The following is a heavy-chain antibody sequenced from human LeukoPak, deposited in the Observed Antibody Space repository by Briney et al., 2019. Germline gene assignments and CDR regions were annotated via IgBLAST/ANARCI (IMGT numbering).Heavy chain of an antibody. CDR1: GFTFTSYW. Sequence: PGGSLRLSCAASGFTFTSYWMHWVRQAPGKGLVWVSRVKSDGGSTTYADSVKGRFTISRDNAKNTLYLQMNSLRAEDTAVYYCARGRYYGMDVWGQGTTVTVSS. J-gene: IGHJ6*02. V-gene: IGHV3-74*01. CDR3: ARGRYYGMDV. CDR2: VKSDGGST.